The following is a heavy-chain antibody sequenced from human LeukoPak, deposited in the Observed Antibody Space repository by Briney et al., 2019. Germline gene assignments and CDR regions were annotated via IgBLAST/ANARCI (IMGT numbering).Heavy chain of an antibody. D-gene: IGHD4-17*01. CDR3: AKDPNGDYVGAFSFQR. CDR2: ISRGTT. Sequence: GRSMRLSSAASGFTFSNYAMVWDRQAPGKGLEWVSAISRGTTYYADSVKGRFTISRDNSKNMLYLQMNTLRAEDTAVYYCAKDPNGDYVGAFSFQRWGQGTLVTV. J-gene: IGHJ1*01. CDR1: GFTFSNYA. V-gene: IGHV3-23*01.